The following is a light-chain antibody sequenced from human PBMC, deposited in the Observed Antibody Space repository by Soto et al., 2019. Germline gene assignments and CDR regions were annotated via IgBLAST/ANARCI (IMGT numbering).Light chain of an antibody. Sequence: DIVMTQSPDSLAVSLDERATINCKSSQSVLYSSSNKNYLAWYQQKPGQSPKLLIYWASTRESGVPDRFSGSGSGTDFTLTISSLQAEDGAVYYCQQYYSPPWTFGQGTKVEVK. CDR3: QQYYSPPWT. V-gene: IGKV4-1*01. CDR2: WAS. CDR1: QSVLYSSSNKNY. J-gene: IGKJ1*01.